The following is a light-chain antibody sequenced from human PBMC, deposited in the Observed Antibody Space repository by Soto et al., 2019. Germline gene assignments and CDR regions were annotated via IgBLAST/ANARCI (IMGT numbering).Light chain of an antibody. CDR2: LNSDGSH. V-gene: IGLV4-69*01. CDR1: SGHSSYA. CDR3: QTWGTGAWV. Sequence: QLVLTQSPSASASLGASVKLTCTLSSGHSSYAIAWYQQQPEKGPRYLMNLNSDGSHSKGDGIPDRFSGSSSGAEHYLTISSLPSEDEADYYCQTWGTGAWVFGGGTKLTVL. J-gene: IGLJ3*02.